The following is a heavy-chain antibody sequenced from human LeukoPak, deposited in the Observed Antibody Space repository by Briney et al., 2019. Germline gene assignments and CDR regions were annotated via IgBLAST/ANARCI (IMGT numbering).Heavy chain of an antibody. J-gene: IGHJ3*02. D-gene: IGHD2-2*01. CDR2: ISGSGGST. CDR3: AKSYRVVPAADHAFEI. Sequence: GGSLRLSRAASGFTFSSYAMSWVRQAPGKGLEWVSAISGSGGSTYYADSVKGRFTISRDNSKNTLYLQMNSLRAEDTAVYYCAKSYRVVPAADHAFEICGQGTMVTVSS. V-gene: IGHV3-23*01. CDR1: GFTFSSYA.